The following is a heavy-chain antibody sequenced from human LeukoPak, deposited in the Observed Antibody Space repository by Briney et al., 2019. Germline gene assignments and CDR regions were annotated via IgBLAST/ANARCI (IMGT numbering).Heavy chain of an antibody. D-gene: IGHD4-17*01. V-gene: IGHV3-30-3*01. Sequence: PGGSLRLSCAASGFTFSSYAMHWVRQAPGKGLEWVAVISYDGSNKYYADSVKGRFTISRDNSKNTLYLQMNSLGAEDTAVYYCAREGGYGDYIYYFDYWGQGTLVTVSS. CDR1: GFTFSSYA. CDR2: ISYDGSNK. J-gene: IGHJ4*02. CDR3: AREGGYGDYIYYFDY.